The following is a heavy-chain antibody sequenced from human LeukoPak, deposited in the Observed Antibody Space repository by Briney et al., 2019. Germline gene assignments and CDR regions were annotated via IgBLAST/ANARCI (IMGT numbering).Heavy chain of an antibody. D-gene: IGHD3-22*01. CDR3: ARRRYYDSTGYLD. Sequence: PSETLSLTXSLSGDYISSSSYYWGWIRQPPGKGLEWIGEIYYSGSTYYNASLKSRVSISIDTSNNHFSLRLSSLTAADTALYYCARRRYYDSTGYLDWGRGTLVTVSS. CDR1: GDYISSSSYY. CDR2: IYYSGST. V-gene: IGHV4-39*02. J-gene: IGHJ1*01.